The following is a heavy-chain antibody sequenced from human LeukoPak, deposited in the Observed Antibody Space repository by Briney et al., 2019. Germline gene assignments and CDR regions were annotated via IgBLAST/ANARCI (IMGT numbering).Heavy chain of an antibody. D-gene: IGHD2/OR15-2a*01. Sequence: PGTSLRLSCAASGLRFSDYYVSWIRQAPGKGLQWVSYISSGGDIMHYADSVKGRFTSSRDNAKNSGYLEMNSLGAEDTAVYYCATNLIGAGEYFQQWGQGTLVTVSS. V-gene: IGHV3-11*01. CDR1: GLRFSDYY. CDR3: ATNLIGAGEYFQQ. J-gene: IGHJ1*01. CDR2: ISSGGDIM.